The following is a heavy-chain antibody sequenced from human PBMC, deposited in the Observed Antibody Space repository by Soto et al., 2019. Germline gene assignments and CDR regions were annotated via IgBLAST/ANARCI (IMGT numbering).Heavy chain of an antibody. D-gene: IGHD1-1*01. Sequence: VVPLKNCCQGAGYSFTSHGISWVRQTPGKGLEWMGRIDPSDSYTNYSPSFQGRVTISADRSISTAFLQWSSLEASDTAIYYCARRLSGPKEEYNAYYFYGLDVWGQGTTVTVSS. CDR2: IDPSDSYT. V-gene: IGHV5-10-1*01. CDR1: GYSFTSHG. J-gene: IGHJ6*02. CDR3: ARRLSGPKEEYNAYYFYGLDV.